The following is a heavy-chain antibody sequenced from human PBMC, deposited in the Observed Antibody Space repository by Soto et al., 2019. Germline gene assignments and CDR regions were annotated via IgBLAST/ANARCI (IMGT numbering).Heavy chain of an antibody. D-gene: IGHD3-10*01. CDR1: GFTVSSNY. Sequence: GGSLRLSCAASGFTVSSNYMSWVRQAPGKGLEWVSVIFSGGSTYYADSVKGRFTISRHNSKNTLYLQMNSLRAEDTAVYYCAKFQFGELHIDFSGQGILVTVSS. V-gene: IGHV3-53*04. J-gene: IGHJ4*02. CDR2: IFSGGST. CDR3: AKFQFGELHIDF.